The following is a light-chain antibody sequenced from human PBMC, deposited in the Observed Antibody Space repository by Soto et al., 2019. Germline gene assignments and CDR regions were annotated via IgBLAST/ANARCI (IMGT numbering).Light chain of an antibody. CDR3: QQYKNWPL. J-gene: IGKJ5*01. CDR1: ETVAGSY. Sequence: EIVLTQSPGTLSLSPGERATLSCRASETVAGSYLAWYQQKPGQAPRLLIHGASTRATGIPVRFSGSGFGTEFTLTISSLQSEDFAVYYCQQYKNWPLFGQGTRLEIK. CDR2: GAS. V-gene: IGKV3-15*01.